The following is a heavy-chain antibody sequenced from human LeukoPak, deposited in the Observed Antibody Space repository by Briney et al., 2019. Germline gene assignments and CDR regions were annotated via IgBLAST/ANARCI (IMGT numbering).Heavy chain of an antibody. CDR1: GFTFSSYA. Sequence: PGGSLRLSCAASGFTFSSYAMSWVRQAPGKGLEWVSAISGSGGSTYYADSVKGRFTVSRDNSKNTLYLQMNSLKAEDTAIYYCARAQDYCSGSTCYGYFQYWGQGTLVTVSS. J-gene: IGHJ1*01. CDR3: ARAQDYCSGSTCYGYFQY. D-gene: IGHD2-15*01. CDR2: ISGSGGST. V-gene: IGHV3-23*01.